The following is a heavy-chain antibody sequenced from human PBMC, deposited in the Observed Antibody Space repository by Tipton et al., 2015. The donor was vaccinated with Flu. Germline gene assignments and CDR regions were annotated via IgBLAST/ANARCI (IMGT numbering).Heavy chain of an antibody. CDR3: ARDTIPIFGVVISSYYGMAV. V-gene: IGHV3-48*03. J-gene: IGHJ6*02. D-gene: IGHD3-3*01. Sequence: SLRLSCAASGFTFSSYEMNWVRQAPGKGLEWVSYISSSGSTIYYADSVKGRFTISRDNAKNSLYLQMNSLRAEDTAVYYCARDTIPIFGVVISSYYGMAVWGQGTAVTVSS. CDR1: GFTFSSYE. CDR2: ISSSGSTI.